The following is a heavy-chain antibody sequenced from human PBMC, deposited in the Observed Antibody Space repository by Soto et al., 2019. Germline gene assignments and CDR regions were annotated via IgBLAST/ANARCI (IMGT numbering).Heavy chain of an antibody. CDR1: GFTFTTYW. CDR2: IRQDGGAQ. CDR3: VRGGHGSGSYLGSY. J-gene: IGHJ4*02. V-gene: IGHV3-7*03. Sequence: EVQLVESGGGLAQPGGSLRLSCVASGFTFTTYWMSWVRQAPGKGLEWVANIRQDGGAQYYVDSVKGRFTISRDNAKNSVFLQMDSLRAEDTAVYYCVRGGHGSGSYLGSYWGQGILVTVSS. D-gene: IGHD3-10*01.